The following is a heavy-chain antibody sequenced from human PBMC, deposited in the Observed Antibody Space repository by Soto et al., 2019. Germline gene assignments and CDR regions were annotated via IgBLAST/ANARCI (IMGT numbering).Heavy chain of an antibody. J-gene: IGHJ3*02. CDR1: GGSISSYY. CDR3: ARRYGSAFDI. CDR2: IYYSGST. V-gene: IGHV4-59*01. Sequence: QVQLKESGPGLVKPSETLSLTCTVSGGSISSYYWSWIRQPPGKELEWIGYIYYSGSTNYNPSLKSRVTISVDTSKNQFSLKLSSVTAADTAVYYCARRYGSAFDIWGQGTVVTVSS. D-gene: IGHD3-10*01.